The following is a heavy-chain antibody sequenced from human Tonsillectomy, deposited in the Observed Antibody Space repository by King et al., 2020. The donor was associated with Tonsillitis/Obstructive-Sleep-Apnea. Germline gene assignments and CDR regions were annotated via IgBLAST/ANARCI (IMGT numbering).Heavy chain of an antibody. D-gene: IGHD3-10*01. V-gene: IGHV3-33*06. CDR3: AKERGPAKYYFDY. CDR2: IWYDGSNK. Sequence: VQLVESGGGVVQPGRSLRLSCAASGFTFSSYGMHWVRQAPGKGLEWVAVIWYDGSNKYYADSVKGRFTIARDNSKNTLYLQMNSLRAEDTAGYYCAKERGPAKYYFDYWGQGTLVTVSS. CDR1: GFTFSSYG. J-gene: IGHJ4*02.